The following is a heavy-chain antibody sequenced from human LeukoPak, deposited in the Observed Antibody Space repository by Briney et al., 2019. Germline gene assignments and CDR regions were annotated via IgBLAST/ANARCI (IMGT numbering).Heavy chain of an antibody. CDR2: IYSGGST. J-gene: IGHJ3*02. V-gene: IGHV3-53*01. D-gene: IGHD4-17*01. CDR3: ARESMTTVTTHAFDI. CDR1: GFTVSSNY. Sequence: GGSLRLSCAASGFTVSSNYMSWVRQAPGKGLEWVSVIYSGGSTYYADSVKGRFTTSRDNSKNTLYLQMNSLRAEDTAVYYCARESMTTVTTHAFDIWGQGTMVTVSS.